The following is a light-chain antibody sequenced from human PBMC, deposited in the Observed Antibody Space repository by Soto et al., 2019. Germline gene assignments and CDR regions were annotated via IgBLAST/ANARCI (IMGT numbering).Light chain of an antibody. CDR1: QDIGSW. J-gene: IGKJ3*01. V-gene: IGKV1-12*01. CDR3: QQADSFTT. CDR2: AAS. Sequence: DIQMTQSPSSVSASVGDRVTITCRASQDIGSWLAWYQQRPGNAPKLLIYAASSLQSGVPSRFSGSGSGTDFTLTISSLQPEDFVTYFCQQADSFTTFGPGTKVDVK.